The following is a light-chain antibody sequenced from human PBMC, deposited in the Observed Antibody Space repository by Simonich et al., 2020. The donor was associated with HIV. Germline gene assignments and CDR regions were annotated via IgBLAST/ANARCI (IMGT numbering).Light chain of an antibody. V-gene: IGLV2-8*01. Sequence: QSALTQPASVSGSPGQSITISCTGTSRDVCCYNYVSWYQQHPGKAPKLMIYEVSKRPSGVPDRFSGSKSGNTASLTVSGLQAEDEAEYYCSSYAGSNNLVFGGGTKVTVL. CDR2: EVS. CDR3: SSYAGSNNLV. J-gene: IGLJ2*01. CDR1: SRDVCCYNY.